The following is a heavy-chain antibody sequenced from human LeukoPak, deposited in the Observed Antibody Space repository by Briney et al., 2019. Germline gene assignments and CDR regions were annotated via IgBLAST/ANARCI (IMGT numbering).Heavy chain of an antibody. CDR3: ATKIDYYDSSGYYI. Sequence: ASVKVSCKVSGYTLTELSMHWVRQAPGKGLEWMGGFDPEDGETIYAQKFQGRVTMTEDTSTDTAYMELSSLRSEDTAVYYCATKIDYYDSSGYYIWGQGTLVTVSS. V-gene: IGHV1-24*01. CDR2: FDPEDGET. CDR1: GYTLTELS. J-gene: IGHJ4*02. D-gene: IGHD3-22*01.